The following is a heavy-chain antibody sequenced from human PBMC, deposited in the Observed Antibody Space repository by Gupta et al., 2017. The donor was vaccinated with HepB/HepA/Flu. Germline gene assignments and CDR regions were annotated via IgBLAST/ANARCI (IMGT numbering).Heavy chain of an antibody. CDR2: IGSGGNT. Sequence: EVQLVESGGDLVQPGGSLRLSCAASGVTLIDCHMSWVRQAPGRGLEWLSYIGSGGNTDYAESVRGRFTISRDNAKNTLYLQMNNLRDEDTAVYYCARDFDWAFQHWGQGILVTVSS. V-gene: IGHV3-69-1*01. D-gene: IGHD3-9*01. CDR1: GVTLIDCH. J-gene: IGHJ1*01. CDR3: ARDFDWAFQH.